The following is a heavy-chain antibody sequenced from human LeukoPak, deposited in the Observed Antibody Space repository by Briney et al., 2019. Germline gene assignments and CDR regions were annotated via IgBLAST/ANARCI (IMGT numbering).Heavy chain of an antibody. CDR2: LDYSWST. Sequence: SETLSLTCTVSVSGASISSYYWSWIRQPPGRGLEWIGYLDYSWSTNYNPSLRGRVTISGDRSKNQFSLKVTSVTAADTAVYYCASFFGSSWFSQGGDYWGQGILVTVSS. J-gene: IGHJ4*02. V-gene: IGHV4-59*01. CDR1: VSGASISSYY. D-gene: IGHD6-13*01. CDR3: ASFFGSSWFSQGGDY.